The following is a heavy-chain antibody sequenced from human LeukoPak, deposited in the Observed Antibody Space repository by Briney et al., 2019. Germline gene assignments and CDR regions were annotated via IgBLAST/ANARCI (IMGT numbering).Heavy chain of an antibody. J-gene: IGHJ4*02. D-gene: IGHD2-15*01. V-gene: IGHV4-31*03. Sequence: SETLSLTCTVSGGSISSGGYSWSWIRQHPGKGLEWIGYIYYSGSTYYNPSLKSRVTISVDTSKNQFSLKLSSVTAADTAVYYCARWGCSGGSCYSDPGNFDYWGQGTLVTVSS. CDR1: GGSISSGGYS. CDR3: ARWGCSGGSCYSDPGNFDY. CDR2: IYYSGST.